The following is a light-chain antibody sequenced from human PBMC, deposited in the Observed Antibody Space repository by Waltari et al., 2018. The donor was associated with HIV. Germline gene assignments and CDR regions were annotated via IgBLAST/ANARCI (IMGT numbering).Light chain of an antibody. V-gene: IGKV4-1*01. CDR1: QSVLYSSNNKKY. J-gene: IGKJ1*01. CDR2: WAS. Sequence: DIVMTQSPDSLAVSLGERATINCKSSQSVLYSSNNKKYLAWYQQKPGQPPKLLIYWASTRESGVPDRFSGSGSGTDFTRTISSLQAEDVAVYYCQQYYSTPLTFGQGTKVEIK. CDR3: QQYYSTPLT.